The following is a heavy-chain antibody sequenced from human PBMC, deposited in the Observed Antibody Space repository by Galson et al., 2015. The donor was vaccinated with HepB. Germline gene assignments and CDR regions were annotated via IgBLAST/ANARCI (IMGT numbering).Heavy chain of an antibody. CDR1: GFSFSSYA. Sequence: SLRLSCAASGFSFSSYAMHWVRQAPGKGLEWVAVISYDGSKKYYVDSVKGRFTISRDNSKNTLYLQMNSLRAEDTAVYYCAREGISSGWHWGDDWYDPWGQGTLVTVSS. V-gene: IGHV3-30-3*01. CDR3: AREGISSGWHWGDDWYDP. J-gene: IGHJ5*02. D-gene: IGHD6-25*01. CDR2: ISYDGSKK.